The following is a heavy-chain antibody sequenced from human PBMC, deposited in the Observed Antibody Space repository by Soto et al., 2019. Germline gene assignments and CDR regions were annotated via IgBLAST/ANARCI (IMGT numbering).Heavy chain of an antibody. CDR3: ATTREAVVHLYHFDY. D-gene: IGHD6-19*01. CDR1: GGSVSDSVW. Sequence: QVHLRESGPGLVKPSGTLTLTCDVSGGSVSDSVWWSWVRQAPGKGLEWIGEMFHSGKTYYNPSLKSRFTISVDKSKNQVSLNLESVTAADTAIYYCATTREAVVHLYHFDYWGQGTLVTV. V-gene: IGHV4-4*02. J-gene: IGHJ4*02. CDR2: MFHSGKT.